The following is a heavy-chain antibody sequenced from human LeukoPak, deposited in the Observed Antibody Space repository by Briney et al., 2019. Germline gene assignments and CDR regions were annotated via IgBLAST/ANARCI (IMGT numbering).Heavy chain of an antibody. CDR3: AREAPGDEAFDI. CDR2: MSANSFSI. J-gene: IGHJ3*02. D-gene: IGHD7-27*01. Sequence: GGSLRLSCEASGFSFSICIMNWVRQAPGKGLEWVSSMSANSFSIHYGESVKGRFTISRDNAKNSLHLQMNSLRVEDTGIYYCAREAPGDEAFDIWGQGTMVTVSS. CDR1: GFSFSICI. V-gene: IGHV3-21*01.